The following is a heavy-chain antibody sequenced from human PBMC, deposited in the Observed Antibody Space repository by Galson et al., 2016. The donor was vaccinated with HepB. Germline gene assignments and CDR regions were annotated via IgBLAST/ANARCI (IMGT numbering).Heavy chain of an antibody. V-gene: IGHV4-59*08. CDR3: ARRRPGGSMDF. D-gene: IGHD1-1*01. CDR2: IYYSGST. J-gene: IGHJ6*02. Sequence: VSGDSVNYFYWSWIRQSPGKGLEWIGYIYYSGSTSYNPSLKSRLTISIDKSKNRFSLQLNSVTAADTAVYFCARRRPGGSMDFWGPGTTVTVSS. CDR1: GDSVNYFY.